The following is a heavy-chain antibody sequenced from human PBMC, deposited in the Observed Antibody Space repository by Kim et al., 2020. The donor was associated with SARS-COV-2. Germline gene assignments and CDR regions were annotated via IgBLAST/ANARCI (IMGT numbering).Heavy chain of an antibody. J-gene: IGHJ3*02. CDR2: IYYSGST. D-gene: IGHD4-17*01. Sequence: TLSLTCTVSGGSISSGGYYWSWIRQHPGKGLEWIGYIYYSGSTYYNPSLKSRVTISVDTSKNQFSLKLSSVTAADTAVYYCAREHGDSPLRYAFDIWGQGTMVTVSS. V-gene: IGHV4-31*03. CDR3: AREHGDSPLRYAFDI. CDR1: GGSISSGGYY.